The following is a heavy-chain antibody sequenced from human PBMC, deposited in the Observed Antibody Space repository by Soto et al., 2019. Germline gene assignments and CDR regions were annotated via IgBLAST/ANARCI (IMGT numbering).Heavy chain of an antibody. V-gene: IGHV1-8*01. Sequence: QVQLVQSGAEVKKPGASVKVSCKASGYTFTSYDINWVLQATGQGIEWTGWMNPNSGNTGYAQKSQRRAPRCRNTSPRHDYMGLISLRSEDTTVYYCGIGAGCNWNDRFDYWGQRTLVTVSS. D-gene: IGHD1-1*01. CDR1: GYTFTSYD. J-gene: IGHJ4*02. CDR3: GIGAGCNWNDRFDY. CDR2: MNPNSGNT.